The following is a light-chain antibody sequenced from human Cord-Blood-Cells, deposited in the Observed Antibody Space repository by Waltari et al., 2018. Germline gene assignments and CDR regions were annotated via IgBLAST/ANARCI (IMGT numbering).Light chain of an antibody. J-gene: IGLJ1*01. Sequence: QSALTQPRSVSGSPGQSVTLPCTGTSSDFGGYNYVSWYQQQTGKAPELNIYDVSKGPSGFSNRFSGSKSGNTASLTISGLQAEDEADYYCSSYTSSSTYVFGTGTKVTVL. V-gene: IGLV2-14*01. CDR2: DVS. CDR1: SSDFGGYNY. CDR3: SSYTSSSTYV.